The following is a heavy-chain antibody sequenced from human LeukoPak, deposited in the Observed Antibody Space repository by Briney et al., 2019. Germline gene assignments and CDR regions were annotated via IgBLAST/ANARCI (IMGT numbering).Heavy chain of an antibody. Sequence: PGGSLRLSCAASGFTFSSYAMSWVRQAPGKGLEWVSGISVSGVSTYYADSVKGRFTISRDNSKNTLYLQMYSLRAEDTALYYRARDPYGDYVFDYWGQGTLVTVSS. D-gene: IGHD4-17*01. CDR3: ARDPYGDYVFDY. CDR1: GFTFSSYA. J-gene: IGHJ4*02. CDR2: ISVSGVST. V-gene: IGHV3-23*01.